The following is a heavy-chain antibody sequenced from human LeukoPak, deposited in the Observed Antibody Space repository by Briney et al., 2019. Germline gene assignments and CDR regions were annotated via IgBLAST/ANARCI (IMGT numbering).Heavy chain of an antibody. V-gene: IGHV3-21*01. J-gene: IGHJ6*02. CDR2: ISSSSSYI. CDR1: GFTFSSYS. Sequence: GGSLRLSCAASGFTFSSYSMNWVRQAPGKGLEWVSSISSSSSYIYYADSVKGRFAISRDNAKNSLYLQMNSLRAEDTAVYYCARASDYYYGSGETLFGYGMDVWGQGTTVTVSS. CDR3: ARASDYYYGSGETLFGYGMDV. D-gene: IGHD3-10*01.